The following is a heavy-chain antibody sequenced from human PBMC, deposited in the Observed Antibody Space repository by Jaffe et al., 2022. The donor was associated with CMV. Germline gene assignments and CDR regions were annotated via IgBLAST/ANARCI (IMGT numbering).Heavy chain of an antibody. CDR3: ARVIDLDSYGYWPGDYFDY. CDR2: INPNSGGT. V-gene: IGHV1-2*02. D-gene: IGHD5-18*01. J-gene: IGHJ4*02. Sequence: QVQLVQSGAEVKKPGASVKVSCKASGYTFTGYYMHWVRQAPGQGLEWMGWINPNSGGTNYAQKFQGRVTMTRDTSISTAYMELSRLRSDDTAVYYCARVIDLDSYGYWPGDYFDYWGQGTLVTVSS. CDR1: GYTFTGYY.